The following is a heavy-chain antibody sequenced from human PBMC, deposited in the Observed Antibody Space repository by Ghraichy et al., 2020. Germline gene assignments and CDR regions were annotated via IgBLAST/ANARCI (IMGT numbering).Heavy chain of an antibody. Sequence: GGSLRLSCAASGFTFSSYSMNWVRQAPGKGLEWVSYISSSSSTIYYADSVKGRFTISRDNAKNSLYLQMNSLRDEDTAVYYCARRQTNWNYGRGYYYYGMDVWGQGTTVTVSS. CDR3: ARRQTNWNYGRGYYYYGMDV. CDR1: GFTFSSYS. CDR2: ISSSSSTI. D-gene: IGHD1-7*01. V-gene: IGHV3-48*02. J-gene: IGHJ6*02.